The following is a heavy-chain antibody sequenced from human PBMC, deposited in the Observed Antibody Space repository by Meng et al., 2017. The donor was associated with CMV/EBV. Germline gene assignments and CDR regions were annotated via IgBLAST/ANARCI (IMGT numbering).Heavy chain of an antibody. J-gene: IGHJ4*02. CDR1: GFTFSSYG. CDR3: AKTNYYGSGSHDY. CDR2: IRYDGSNK. D-gene: IGHD3-10*01. V-gene: IGHV3-30*02. Sequence: GESLRLSCAASGFTFSSYGMHWVRQAPGKGLEWVAFIRYDGSNKYYADSVKGRFTISRDNSKNTLYLQMNSLRAEDTAVYYCAKTNYYGSGSHDYWGQGTLVTVSS.